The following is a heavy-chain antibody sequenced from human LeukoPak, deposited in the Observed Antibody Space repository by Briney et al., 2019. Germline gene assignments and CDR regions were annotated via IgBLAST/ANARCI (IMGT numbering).Heavy chain of an antibody. D-gene: IGHD6-6*01. Sequence: GGSLRLSCAASGFTLSSYEMNWVRQAPGKGLEWVSCIRSSGDTIYYADSVRGRFTISRDNAKNSLYLQMNSLRAEDTAVYYCVSPPMSSSGYYFEYWGQGTLVTVSS. CDR2: IRSSGDTI. CDR1: GFTLSSYE. CDR3: VSPPMSSSGYYFEY. J-gene: IGHJ4*02. V-gene: IGHV3-48*03.